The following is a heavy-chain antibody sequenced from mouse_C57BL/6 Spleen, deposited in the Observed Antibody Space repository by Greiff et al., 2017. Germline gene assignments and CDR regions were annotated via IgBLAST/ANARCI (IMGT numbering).Heavy chain of an antibody. CDR1: GYAFSSYW. V-gene: IGHV1-80*01. CDR3: AREAVVAPYAMDY. D-gene: IGHD1-1*01. J-gene: IGHJ4*01. Sequence: VKLMESGAELVKPGASVKISCKASGYAFSSYWMNWVKQRPGKGLEWIGQIYPGDGDTKYNGKFKGKATLTGDKSSSTAYMQLSSLPSEDSAVYFCAREAVVAPYAMDYWGQGTSVTVSS. CDR2: IYPGDGDT.